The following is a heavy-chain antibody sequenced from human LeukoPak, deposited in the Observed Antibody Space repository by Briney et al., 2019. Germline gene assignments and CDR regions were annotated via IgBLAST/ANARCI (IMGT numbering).Heavy chain of an antibody. CDR1: GFTFSSYE. CDR3: ARDILTGSRPFPFDY. D-gene: IGHD3-9*01. CDR2: ISSSSSYI. J-gene: IGHJ4*02. Sequence: PGGSLRVSCAASGFTFSSYEMNWVRQAPGKGLEWVSSISSSSSYIYYADSVKGRFTISRDNAKNSLYLQMNSLRAEDTAVYYCARDILTGSRPFPFDYWGQGTLVTVSS. V-gene: IGHV3-21*01.